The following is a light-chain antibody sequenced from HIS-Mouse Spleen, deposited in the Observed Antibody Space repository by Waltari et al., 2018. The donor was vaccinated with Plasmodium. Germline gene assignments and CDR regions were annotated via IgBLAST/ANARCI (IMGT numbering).Light chain of an antibody. Sequence: QSALTQPASVSGSPGQSITISCPGTSSHVGSYNLFSWYQQHPGKAPKLMIYEGSKRPSGVSNRFSGSKSGNTASLTISGLQAEDEADYYCCSYAGSSTFVVFGGGTKLTVL. CDR3: CSYAGSSTFVV. CDR2: EGS. CDR1: SSHVGSYNL. V-gene: IGLV2-23*03. J-gene: IGLJ2*01.